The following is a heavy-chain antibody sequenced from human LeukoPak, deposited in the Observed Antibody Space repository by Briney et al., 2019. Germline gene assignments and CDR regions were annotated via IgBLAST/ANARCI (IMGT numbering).Heavy chain of an antibody. V-gene: IGHV3-9*01. D-gene: IGHD6-6*01. CDR3: TKDAGVGSSSPSFYFYMDV. CDR2: INWNSGST. Sequence: PGGSLRLSCAASGFTFVDYAMHWVRQAPGKGLEWVSSINWNSGSTAYADSVKGRFTISRDNAKKSVYLQMNSLRPDDTALYYCTKDAGVGSSSPSFYFYMDVWGKGTTVSVS. CDR1: GFTFVDYA. J-gene: IGHJ6*03.